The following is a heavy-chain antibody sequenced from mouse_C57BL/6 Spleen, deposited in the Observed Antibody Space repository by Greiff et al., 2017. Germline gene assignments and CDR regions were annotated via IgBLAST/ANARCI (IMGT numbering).Heavy chain of an antibody. J-gene: IGHJ2*01. CDR3: ARFPIITTVVAEDY. D-gene: IGHD1-1*01. CDR1: GYTFTSYW. V-gene: IGHV1-55*01. CDR2: IYPGSGST. Sequence: QVQLQQPGAELVKPGASVKMSCKASGYTFTSYWITWVKQRPGQGLEWIGDIYPGSGSTNYNEKFKSKATLTVDTSSRTAYMQLSSLTSEDSAVYYCARFPIITTVVAEDYWGQGTTLTVSS.